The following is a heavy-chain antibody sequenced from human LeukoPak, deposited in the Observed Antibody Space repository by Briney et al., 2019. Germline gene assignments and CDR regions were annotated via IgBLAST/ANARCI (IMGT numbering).Heavy chain of an antibody. J-gene: IGHJ6*03. CDR2: ISSSSSNI. CDR1: GFTFSSYS. D-gene: IGHD3-9*01. V-gene: IGHV3-21*01. Sequence: PGGSLRLSCAASGFTFSSYSMNWVRQAPGKGLEWVSSISSSSSNIYYADSVKGRFTISRDNAKNSLYLQMNSLRAEDTAVYYCARAMEDILTGYFHDYYMDVWGKGTTVTISS. CDR3: ARAMEDILTGYFHDYYMDV.